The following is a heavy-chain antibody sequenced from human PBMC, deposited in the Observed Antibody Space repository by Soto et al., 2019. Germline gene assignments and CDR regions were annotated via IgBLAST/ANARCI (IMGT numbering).Heavy chain of an antibody. CDR1: GGSFSGYY. D-gene: IGHD3-10*01. Sequence: QVQLQQWGAGLLKPSETLSLTCAVYGGSFSGYYWTWFRQPPGKGLEWIGEISPSGTTKYIPSLTSRVTISAVTSKNQFSLKVTSVTAAVTAVYYCVTSLWFGTQPEIWGQGALVTVSS. V-gene: IGHV4-34*01. CDR2: ISPSGTT. CDR3: VTSLWFGTQPEI. J-gene: IGHJ4*02.